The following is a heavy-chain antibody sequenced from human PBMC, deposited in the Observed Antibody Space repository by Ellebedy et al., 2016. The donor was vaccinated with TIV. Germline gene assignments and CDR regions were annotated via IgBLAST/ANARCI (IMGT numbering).Heavy chain of an antibody. CDR3: ARQYPSLRGGAFDI. CDR1: SDSISTYP. CDR2: ISYSGST. D-gene: IGHD4-23*01. Sequence: SETLSLTCTVSSDSISTYPWSWIRQPPGKGLEWIGCISYSGSTNYNPSLKSRVSISVDTSKNQLSLKLNSVTAADTAVYYCARQYPSLRGGAFDIWGQGTMVTVSS. J-gene: IGHJ3*02. V-gene: IGHV4-59*08.